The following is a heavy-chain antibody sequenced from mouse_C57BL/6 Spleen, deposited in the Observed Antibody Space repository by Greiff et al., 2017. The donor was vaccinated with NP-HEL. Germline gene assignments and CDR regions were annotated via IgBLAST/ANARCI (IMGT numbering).Heavy chain of an antibody. J-gene: IGHJ1*03. CDR1: GYTFTDYY. CDR2: INPYNGGT. Sequence: VQLKESGPVLVKPGASVKMSCKASGYTFTDYYMNWVKQSHGKSLEWIGVINPYNGGTSYNQKFKGKATLTVDKSSSTAYMELNSLTSEDSAVYYCARGLLPWYFDVWGTGTTVTVSS. V-gene: IGHV1-19*01. CDR3: ARGLLPWYFDV. D-gene: IGHD2-3*01.